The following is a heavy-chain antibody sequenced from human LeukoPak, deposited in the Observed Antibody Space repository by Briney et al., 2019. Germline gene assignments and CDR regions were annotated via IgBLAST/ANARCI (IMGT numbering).Heavy chain of an antibody. J-gene: IGHJ4*02. D-gene: IGHD5-24*01. V-gene: IGHV4-30-4*08. CDR1: GGSISNGDYY. Sequence: SETLSLTCTVSGGSISNGDYYWSWIRQPPGKGLEWIGYIYYSGSTYYTPPLKSRVTISVDTSKNQFSLKLGPMTAADTAVYYCARDGYNRIDDWGQGTLVTVS. CDR2: IYYSGST. CDR3: ARDGYNRIDD.